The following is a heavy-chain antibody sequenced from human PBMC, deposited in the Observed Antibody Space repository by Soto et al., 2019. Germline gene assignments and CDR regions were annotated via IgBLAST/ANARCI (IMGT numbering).Heavy chain of an antibody. J-gene: IGHJ6*02. CDR3: AKGDGIDGYNSYPSYGMDV. CDR2: ISYDGSNK. CDR1: GFTFSSYG. Sequence: GGSLRLSCAASGFTFSSYGMHWVRQAPGKGLEWVAVISYDGSNKYYADSVKGRFTISRDNSKNTLYLQMNSLRAEDTAVYYCAKGDGIDGYNSYPSYGMDVWGQGTTVTVSS. D-gene: IGHD5-12*01. V-gene: IGHV3-30*18.